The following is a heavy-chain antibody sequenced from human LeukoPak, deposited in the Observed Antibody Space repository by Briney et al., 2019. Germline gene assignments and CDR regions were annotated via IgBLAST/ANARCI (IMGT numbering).Heavy chain of an antibody. CDR1: GFTSMNAW. V-gene: IGHV3-15*01. D-gene: IGHD5-18*01. Sequence: EAGGSPRLSCAASGFTSMNAWMSWARQAPGKEPKRVARIKSKRDGETTDYAAPVKGRFTISRDDSKNTLYLQMNSLKTEDTALYYCTTDGGVIGQVWLSYWGQGTLVTVSS. CDR2: IKSKRDGETT. J-gene: IGHJ4*02. CDR3: TTDGGVIGQVWLSY.